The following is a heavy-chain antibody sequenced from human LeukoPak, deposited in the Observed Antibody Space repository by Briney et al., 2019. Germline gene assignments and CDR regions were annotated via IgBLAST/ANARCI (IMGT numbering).Heavy chain of an antibody. CDR2: ISAYSGHT. CDR3: ARTAAYGGNDVFDY. J-gene: IGHJ4*02. D-gene: IGHD4-23*01. Sequence: ASVKVSCKASGYTFTSYGISWVRQAPGQGLEWMGWISAYSGHTNCAQKLQGRVTMTTDTSTSTAYMELRSLRSDDTAVYYCARTAAYGGNDVFDYWGQGTLVTVSS. V-gene: IGHV1-18*01. CDR1: GYTFTSYG.